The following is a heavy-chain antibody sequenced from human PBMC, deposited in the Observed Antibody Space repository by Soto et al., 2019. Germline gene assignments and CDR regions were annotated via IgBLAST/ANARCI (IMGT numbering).Heavy chain of an antibody. V-gene: IGHV1-69*13. CDR2: ISAYNGNT. CDR1: GGTFSSYT. Sequence: SVKVSCKASGGTFSSYTISWARQAPGQGLEWMGWISAYNGNTNYAQKFQGRVTIAADESTSTAYMELSSLRSEDTAVYYCARSQGSSTSLEIYYYYYYGMDVWGQGTTVTVSS. CDR3: ARSQGSSTSLEIYYYYYYGMDV. D-gene: IGHD2-2*01. J-gene: IGHJ6*02.